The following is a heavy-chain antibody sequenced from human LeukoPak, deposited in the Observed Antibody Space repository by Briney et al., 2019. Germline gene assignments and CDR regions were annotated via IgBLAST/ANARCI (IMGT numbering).Heavy chain of an antibody. Sequence: GGSLRLSCAASGFTFSSYEMNWVRQAPGKGLEWVGCIKSKTDGGTTDYAAPVKGRFTISRDDSKNTLYPQMNSLKTEDTAVYYCTTDYDIPFDYWGQGTLVTVSS. CDR3: TTDYDIPFDY. CDR2: IKSKTDGGTT. D-gene: IGHD3-9*01. V-gene: IGHV3-15*01. J-gene: IGHJ4*02. CDR1: GFTFSSYE.